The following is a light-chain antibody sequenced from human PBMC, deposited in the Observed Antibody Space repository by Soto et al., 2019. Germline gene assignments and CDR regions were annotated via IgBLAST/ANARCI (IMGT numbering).Light chain of an antibody. CDR1: SSNIGAGYD. Sequence: QSVLTQPPSVSGAPGQRVTMSCTGSSSNIGAGYDVQWFQQLPGTAPRLLIYGNINRLSGVPARFSGSKSGTSASLAITGLQAEDEADYYCQSYDSSRSAWVFGGGTKLTVL. CDR2: GNI. V-gene: IGLV1-40*01. J-gene: IGLJ3*02. CDR3: QSYDSSRSAWV.